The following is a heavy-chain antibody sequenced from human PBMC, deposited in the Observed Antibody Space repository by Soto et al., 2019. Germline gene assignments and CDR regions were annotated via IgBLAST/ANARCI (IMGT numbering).Heavy chain of an antibody. CDR1: GRSFSSDG. CDR2: IIPVFGNT. V-gene: IGHV1-69*06. Sequence: SVKVSCKASGRSFSSDGVSWVRQAPGQGLEWMGGIIPVFGNTKYVQRFQGRLTITADKSTSTVYMEMSSLSSDDTAVYFCARHHGPTTSENWFDPWGQGTLVTASS. J-gene: IGHJ5*02. CDR3: ARHHGPTTSENWFDP. D-gene: IGHD5-12*01.